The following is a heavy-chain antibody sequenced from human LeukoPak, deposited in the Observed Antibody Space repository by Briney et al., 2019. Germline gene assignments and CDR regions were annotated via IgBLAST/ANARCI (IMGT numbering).Heavy chain of an antibody. D-gene: IGHD2-2*01. Sequence: GGSLRLSCAASGLTFSSYGMHWVRQAPGKGLEWVAVISYDGSNKYYADSVKGRFTISRDNSKNTLYLQMNSLRAEDTAVYYCAKARPYCSSTSCAVFDYWGQGTLVTVSS. CDR1: GLTFSSYG. CDR3: AKARPYCSSTSCAVFDY. CDR2: ISYDGSNK. J-gene: IGHJ4*02. V-gene: IGHV3-30*18.